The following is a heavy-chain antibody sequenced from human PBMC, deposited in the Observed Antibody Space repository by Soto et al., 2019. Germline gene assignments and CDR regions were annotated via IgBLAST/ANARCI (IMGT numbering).Heavy chain of an antibody. V-gene: IGHV1-69*13. CDR2: IIPIFGTA. D-gene: IGHD6-6*01. J-gene: IGHJ6*02. CDR1: GGTFSSYA. Sequence: SVKVSCKASGGTFSSYAISWVRQAPGQGLEWMGGIIPIFGTANYAQKFQGRVTITADESTSTAYMELSILRSEDTAVYYCARELYSSSSSLYCCIDVCGQLNTVIISS. CDR3: ARELYSSSSSLYCCIDV.